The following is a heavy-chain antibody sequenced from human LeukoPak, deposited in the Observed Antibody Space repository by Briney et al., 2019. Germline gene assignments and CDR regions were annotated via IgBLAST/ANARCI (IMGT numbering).Heavy chain of an antibody. D-gene: IGHD5/OR15-5a*01. J-gene: IGHJ4*02. CDR2: IRYDGSNK. CDR1: GFTFSSYG. V-gene: IGHV3-30*02. Sequence: GGSLRLSCAASGFTFSSYGMHWVRQAPGKGLEWVAFIRYDGSNKYYADSVKGRFTISRDNSKNTLHLQMNSLRAEDTAVYYCATNPLLRGHSVLEDYWGQGTLVTVSS. CDR3: ATNPLLRGHSVLEDY.